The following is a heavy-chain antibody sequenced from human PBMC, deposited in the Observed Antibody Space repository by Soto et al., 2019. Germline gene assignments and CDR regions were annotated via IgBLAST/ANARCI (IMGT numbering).Heavy chain of an antibody. J-gene: IGHJ5*02. V-gene: IGHV3-23*01. CDR1: GFTFKNYA. D-gene: IGHD6-19*01. CDR2: ISGTGSST. Sequence: EVQLLESGGGLVQPGGSLRLSCAASGFTFKNYAMTWVRQAPGKGLEWVSTISGTGSSTYYADAVKGRFTISRDNSKDTLYLHMNSLRAEDTAVYYCAKDHAGGSGWDLNWFDPWGQGTLVSVSS. CDR3: AKDHAGGSGWDLNWFDP.